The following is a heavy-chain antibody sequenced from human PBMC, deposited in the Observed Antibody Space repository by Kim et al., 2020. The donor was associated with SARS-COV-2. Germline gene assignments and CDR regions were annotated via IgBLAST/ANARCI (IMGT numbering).Heavy chain of an antibody. D-gene: IGHD5-12*01. V-gene: IGHV3-23*01. Sequence: GGSLRLSCAASGFTFGDWAMSWVRQAPGKGLEWVSSIVSIADSTYYADSVKGRFTISKDNSNDTLYLQMNTLRAEDTAVYYCAKAVGSSGYGRYYFGFWG. CDR2: IVSIADST. J-gene: IGHJ4*01. CDR1: GFTFGDWA. CDR3: AKAVGSSGYGRYYFGF.